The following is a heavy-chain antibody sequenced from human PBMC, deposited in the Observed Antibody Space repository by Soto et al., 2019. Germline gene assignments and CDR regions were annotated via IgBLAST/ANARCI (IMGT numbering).Heavy chain of an antibody. CDR2: IWYDGSNK. V-gene: IGHV3-33*01. Sequence: GGSLRLSCAASGFTFSSYGMHWVRQAPGKGLEWVAVIWYDGSNKYYADSVKGRFTISRDNSKNTLYLQMNSLRAEDTAVYYCARLLERRDESAKRDYYYYYGMDVWGQGTTVTVSS. CDR3: ARLLERRDESAKRDYYYYYGMDV. D-gene: IGHD2-15*01. J-gene: IGHJ6*02. CDR1: GFTFSSYG.